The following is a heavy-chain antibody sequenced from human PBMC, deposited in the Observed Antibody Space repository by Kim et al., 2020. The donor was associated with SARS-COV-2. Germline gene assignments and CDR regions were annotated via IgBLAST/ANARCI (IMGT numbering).Heavy chain of an antibody. V-gene: IGHV1-69*01. Sequence: YQGRVTITADESTSTAYMELSSLRSEDTAVYYCARVGGGTTAYYYYGMDVWGQGTTVTVSS. D-gene: IGHD1-1*01. J-gene: IGHJ6*02. CDR3: ARVGGGTTAYYYYGMDV.